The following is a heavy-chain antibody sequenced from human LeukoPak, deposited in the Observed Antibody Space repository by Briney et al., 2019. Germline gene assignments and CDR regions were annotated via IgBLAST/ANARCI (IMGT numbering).Heavy chain of an antibody. J-gene: IGHJ4*02. Sequence: PGRSLRLSCAASGFTFSSYGMHWVRQAPGKGLEWVAVIWYDGSNKYYADSVKGRFTISRDNSKNTLDLQMNSLRAEDTAVYYCARGLYYYDSSGYFDYWGQGTLVTVSS. CDR2: IWYDGSNK. D-gene: IGHD3-22*01. CDR3: ARGLYYYDSSGYFDY. V-gene: IGHV3-33*01. CDR1: GFTFSSYG.